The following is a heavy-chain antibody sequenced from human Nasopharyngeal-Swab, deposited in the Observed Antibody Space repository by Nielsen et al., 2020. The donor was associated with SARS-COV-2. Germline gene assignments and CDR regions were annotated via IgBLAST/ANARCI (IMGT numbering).Heavy chain of an antibody. CDR3: ARANHCSSTSCYAVARMYYYYMDV. Sequence: SVKVSCKASGGTFSSYAISWVRQAPGQGLEWMGGIIPIFGTANYAQKFQGRVTITADESTSTAYMELSSLRSEDTAVYYCARANHCSSTSCYAVARMYYYYMDVWGKGTTVTVSS. J-gene: IGHJ6*03. CDR2: IIPIFGTA. V-gene: IGHV1-69*13. D-gene: IGHD2-2*01. CDR1: GGTFSSYA.